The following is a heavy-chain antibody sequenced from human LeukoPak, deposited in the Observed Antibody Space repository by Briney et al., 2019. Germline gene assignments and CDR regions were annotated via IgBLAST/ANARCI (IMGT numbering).Heavy chain of an antibody. D-gene: IGHD2-2*01. CDR2: IIPIFGTA. Sequence: GASVKVSCKASGGTFSSYAISWVRQAPGQGLEWMGGIIPIFGTANYAQKFQGRVTITADESTSTAYMELSSLRSEDTAVYYCASRLGYCSSTSCSNWFDPWGQGTLVTVSS. CDR3: ASRLGYCSSTSCSNWFDP. J-gene: IGHJ5*02. V-gene: IGHV1-69*13. CDR1: GGTFSSYA.